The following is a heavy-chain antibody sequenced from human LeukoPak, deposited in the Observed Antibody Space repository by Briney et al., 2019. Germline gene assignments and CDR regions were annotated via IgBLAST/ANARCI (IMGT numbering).Heavy chain of an antibody. CDR2: ISWNSGSI. D-gene: IGHD5-18*01. Sequence: PGGSLRLSCAASGFTFDDYAMHWVRQAPGKGLEWVSGISWNSGSIGYADSVKGRFTISRDNAKNSLYLQMNSLRAEDTALYYCAKGYSYGYEAFDYWGQGTLVTVSS. V-gene: IGHV3-9*01. CDR1: GFTFDDYA. CDR3: AKGYSYGYEAFDY. J-gene: IGHJ4*02.